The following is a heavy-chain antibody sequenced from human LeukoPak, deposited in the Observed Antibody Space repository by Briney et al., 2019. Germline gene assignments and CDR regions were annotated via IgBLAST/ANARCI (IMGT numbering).Heavy chain of an antibody. CDR3: ARGAGIAARRDDTHDAFDI. V-gene: IGHV1-69*05. J-gene: IGHJ3*02. Sequence: GASVKVSCKASGGTFSSYAISWVRQAPGQGLEWMGGIIPIFGTVNYAQKFQGRVTITTDESTSTAYMELSSLRSEDTAVYYCARGAGIAARRDDTHDAFDIWGQGTMVTVSS. CDR1: GGTFSSYA. CDR2: IIPIFGTV. D-gene: IGHD6-6*01.